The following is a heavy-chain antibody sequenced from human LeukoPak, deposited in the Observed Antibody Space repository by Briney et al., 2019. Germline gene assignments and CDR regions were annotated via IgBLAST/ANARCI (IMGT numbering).Heavy chain of an antibody. D-gene: IGHD3-22*01. V-gene: IGHV1-2*06. CDR3: ARVELTTGPRYFDS. CDR2: INPNGDGT. Sequence: ASVKVSCKASGYTFTGYYIHWVRQAPGQGLEWMGRINPNGDGTDYAQRFQGRVTLTRDTSISTAYMDLSRLTSDDTAVYFCARVELTTGPRYFDSWGQGTLVTVSS. J-gene: IGHJ4*02. CDR1: GYTFTGYY.